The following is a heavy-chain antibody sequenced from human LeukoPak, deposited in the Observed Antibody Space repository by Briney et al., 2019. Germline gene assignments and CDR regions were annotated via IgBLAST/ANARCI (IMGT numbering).Heavy chain of an antibody. J-gene: IGHJ3*02. V-gene: IGHV3-21*01. CDR1: GSTFSSYS. D-gene: IGHD2-15*01. CDR3: ARDADIVVVVAATGDAFDI. CDR2: ISSSSSYI. Sequence: GGSLRLSCTASGSTFSSYSMNWVRQAPGKGLEWVSCISSSSSYIYYADSVKGRFTISRDNAKNSLYLQMNSLRAEDTAVYYCARDADIVVVVAATGDAFDIWGQGTMVTVSS.